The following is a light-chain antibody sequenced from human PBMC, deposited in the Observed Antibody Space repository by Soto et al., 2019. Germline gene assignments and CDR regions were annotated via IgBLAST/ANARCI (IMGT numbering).Light chain of an antibody. CDR1: SSDVGGYNA. Sequence: QSALNQPPSASGSPGQSVTISCTGTSSDVGGYNAVSWYQQHPGKAPKLMIYEVTRRPSGVPDRFSGSKSGNTASLTVSGRQAEDEADYYCSSHAGSINVVFGGGTKLTVL. J-gene: IGLJ2*01. CDR3: SSHAGSINVV. V-gene: IGLV2-8*01. CDR2: EVT.